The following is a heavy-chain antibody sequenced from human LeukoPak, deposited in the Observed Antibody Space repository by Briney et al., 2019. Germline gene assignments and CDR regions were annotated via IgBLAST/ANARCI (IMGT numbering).Heavy chain of an antibody. CDR2: VHGDGNNI. CDR1: GITLSNYG. J-gene: IGHJ4*02. Sequence: GGSLRLSCAVSGITLSNYGMSWVRQAPGKGLVWVSRVHGDGNNIGYADSVRGRFTISRDNAKNTLYLQMNSLRPEDTAVYYCARARVGDPTDYWGQGTLVTVSS. D-gene: IGHD1-26*01. V-gene: IGHV3-74*01. CDR3: ARARVGDPTDY.